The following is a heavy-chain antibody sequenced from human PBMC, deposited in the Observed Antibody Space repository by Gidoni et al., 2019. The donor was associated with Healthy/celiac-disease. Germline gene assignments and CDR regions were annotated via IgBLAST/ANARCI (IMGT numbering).Heavy chain of an antibody. D-gene: IGHD3-22*01. CDR3: AKDQDSSFLDY. Sequence: EVQLVESGGGSVQPGRSLSLSCAAFGCPFDDYAMQWVRQAPGKGLEWVSGISWNSGSIGYADSVKGRFTISRDNAKNSLYLQMNSLRAEDTALYYCAKDQDSSFLDYWGQGTLVTVSS. V-gene: IGHV3-9*01. J-gene: IGHJ4*02. CDR2: ISWNSGSI. CDR1: GCPFDDYA.